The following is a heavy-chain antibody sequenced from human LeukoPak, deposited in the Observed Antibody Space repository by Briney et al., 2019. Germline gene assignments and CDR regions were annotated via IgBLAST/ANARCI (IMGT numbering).Heavy chain of an antibody. CDR3: AKAPNSNLGS. V-gene: IGHV4-59*08. J-gene: IGHJ4*02. Sequence: SETLSLTCTVSGGSISSYYWSWIRQPPGKGLEWIGYIYYSGSTNYNPSLKSRVTISVDTSKNQFSLKLSSVTAEDTAVYYCAKAPNSNLGSWGQGTLVTVSS. CDR1: GGSISSYY. CDR2: IYYSGST. D-gene: IGHD1-1*01.